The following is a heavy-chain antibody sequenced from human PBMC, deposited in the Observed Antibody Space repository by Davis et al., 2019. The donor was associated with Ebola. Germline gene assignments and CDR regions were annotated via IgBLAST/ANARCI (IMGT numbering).Heavy chain of an antibody. CDR1: GGSVSSGSYY. CDR2: IYYSGST. Sequence: ESLKISCTVSGGSVSSGSYYWNWIRQPPGKGLEWIGYIYYSGSTNYNPSLKSRVTISVDTSKNQFSLKLSSVTAADTAVYYCASLTVVTSIDYWGQGTLVTVSS. V-gene: IGHV4-61*01. J-gene: IGHJ4*02. D-gene: IGHD4-23*01. CDR3: ASLTVVTSIDY.